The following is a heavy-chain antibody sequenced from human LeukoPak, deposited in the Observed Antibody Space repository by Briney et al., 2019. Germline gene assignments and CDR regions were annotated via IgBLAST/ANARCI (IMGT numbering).Heavy chain of an antibody. D-gene: IGHD6-19*01. CDR3: ARINFSDDY. Sequence: PGGSLRLSSAASGFTVSNNYINWVRQAPGKGLEWVSLIYGSGSADYADSVKGRFTISRDNSMNTVYLQMNSLRAEDTAVYYCARINFSDDYWGQGTLVTVSS. CDR2: IYGSGSA. CDR1: GFTVSNNY. V-gene: IGHV3-66*01. J-gene: IGHJ4*02.